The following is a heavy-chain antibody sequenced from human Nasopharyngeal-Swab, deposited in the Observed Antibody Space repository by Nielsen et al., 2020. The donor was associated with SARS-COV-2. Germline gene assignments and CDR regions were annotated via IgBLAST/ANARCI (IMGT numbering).Heavy chain of an antibody. CDR3: ARRVARAPRHEGDYYYGMDA. Sequence: PGKGLEWIGSIYYSGSTYYNPSLKSRVTISVDTSKNQFSLKLSSVTAADTAVYYCARRVARAPRHEGDYYYGMDAWGQGTTVTVSS. V-gene: IGHV4-39*01. J-gene: IGHJ6*02. CDR2: IYYSGST. D-gene: IGHD3-16*01.